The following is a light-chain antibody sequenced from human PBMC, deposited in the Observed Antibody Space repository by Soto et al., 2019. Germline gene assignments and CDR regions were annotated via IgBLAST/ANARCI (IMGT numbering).Light chain of an antibody. CDR1: QSIKNY. Sequence: DIQMTQSPSSLSAAIGDRVTITCRASQSIKNYLNWYQHKPGAAPKLLIFGASNLESGVPPRFSGSGSGTEFTLSISSLQPEDFATYYCQQGYSTTPITFGQGTRVEIK. CDR2: GAS. J-gene: IGKJ5*01. CDR3: QQGYSTTPIT. V-gene: IGKV1-39*01.